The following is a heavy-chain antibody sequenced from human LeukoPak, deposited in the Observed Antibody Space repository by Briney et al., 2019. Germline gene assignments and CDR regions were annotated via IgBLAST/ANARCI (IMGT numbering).Heavy chain of an antibody. J-gene: IGHJ5*02. CDR2: IYYSGST. Sequence: SETLSLTCTVSGGSISSYYWSRIRQPPGKGLEWIGYIYYSGSTNHNPSLKSRVTISVDTSKNQFSLKLSSVTAADTAVYYCARKAVAGAYNWFDPWGQGTLVTVSS. CDR1: GGSISSYY. D-gene: IGHD6-19*01. V-gene: IGHV4-59*01. CDR3: ARKAVAGAYNWFDP.